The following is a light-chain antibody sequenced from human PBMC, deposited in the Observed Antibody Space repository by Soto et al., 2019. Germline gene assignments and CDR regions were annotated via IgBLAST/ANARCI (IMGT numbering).Light chain of an antibody. CDR2: RNS. CDR1: ASTIGRNY. V-gene: IGLV1-47*01. J-gene: IGLJ1*01. CDR3: AAWDDNLSGLYV. Sequence: QSVLTQSPSASGTPGQRVTISCSGSASTIGRNYVYWYQRLPGTAPKLLIYRNSQRPSGVPDRFSGSKSGTSASLAISGLRSEDEADYYCAAWDDNLSGLYVFGAGTKVT.